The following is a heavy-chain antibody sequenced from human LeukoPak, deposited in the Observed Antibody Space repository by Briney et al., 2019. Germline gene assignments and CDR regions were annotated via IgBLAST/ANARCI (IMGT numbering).Heavy chain of an antibody. V-gene: IGHV3-21*06. CDR3: LRGDRRDY. CDR2: IDSSGGYM. CDR1: GFTFNTYS. J-gene: IGHJ4*02. Sequence: GGSLRLSCEASGFTFNTYSMNWARQAPGKGLEWVSSIDSSGGYMFYADSVKGRFIISRDNAKDSLYLQMNSLRVEDTAVYYCLRGDRRDYWGRGTLVTVSS.